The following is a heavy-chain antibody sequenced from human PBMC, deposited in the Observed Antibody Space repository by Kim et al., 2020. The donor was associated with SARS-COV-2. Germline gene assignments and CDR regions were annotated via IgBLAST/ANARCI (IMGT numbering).Heavy chain of an antibody. Sequence: SVKVSCKASGGTFSSYAISWVRQAPGQGLEWMGRIIPILGIANYAQKFQGRVTITADKSTSTAYMELSSLRSEDTAVYYCARGLGHYYDSSGTFDYWGQGTLVTVSS. CDR2: IIPILGIA. J-gene: IGHJ4*02. V-gene: IGHV1-69*04. CDR1: GGTFSSYA. CDR3: ARGLGHYYDSSGTFDY. D-gene: IGHD3-22*01.